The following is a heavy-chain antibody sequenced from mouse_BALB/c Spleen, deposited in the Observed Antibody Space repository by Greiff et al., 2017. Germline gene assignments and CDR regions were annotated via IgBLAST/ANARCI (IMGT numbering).Heavy chain of an antibody. CDR1: GFSLTSYD. D-gene: IGHD1-1*01. CDR3: VSYYGSSPYAMDY. Sequence: VQLQQSGPGLVAPSQSLSITCTVSGFSLTSYDISWIRQPPGKGLEWLGVIWTGGGTNYNSAFMSRLSISKDNSKSQVFLKMNSLQTDDTAIYYCVSYYGSSPYAMDYWGQGTSVTVSS. V-gene: IGHV2-9-2*01. CDR2: IWTGGGT. J-gene: IGHJ4*01.